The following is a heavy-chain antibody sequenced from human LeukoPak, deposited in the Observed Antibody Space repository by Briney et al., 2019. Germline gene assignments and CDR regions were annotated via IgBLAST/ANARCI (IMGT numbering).Heavy chain of an antibody. D-gene: IGHD3-3*01. Sequence: GGSLRLSCAASGFTFSSYGMHWVRQAPGKGLEWVANIKQDGSEKYYVDSVKGRFIISRDNAKNSPYVQMNSLRAEDTAVYYCARDNWSPGYFDYWGQGTLVTVSS. J-gene: IGHJ4*02. CDR2: IKQDGSEK. CDR1: GFTFSSYG. V-gene: IGHV3-7*01. CDR3: ARDNWSPGYFDY.